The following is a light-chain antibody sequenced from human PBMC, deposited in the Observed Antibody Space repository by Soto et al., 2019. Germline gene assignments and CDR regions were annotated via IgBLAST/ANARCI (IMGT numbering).Light chain of an antibody. V-gene: IGLV2-14*01. J-gene: IGLJ1*01. CDR1: SSDVGGYNY. CDR2: DVS. CDR3: SSYTSSSTSAYV. Sequence: QSALTQPASVSGSPGQSITISCTGTSSDVGGYNYVSWYQQHPGKAPKLMIYDVSNRPSGVSNRFSGSKSGNTASLTISGXXXXXXADYYCSSYTSSSTSAYVFGTGTKLTVL.